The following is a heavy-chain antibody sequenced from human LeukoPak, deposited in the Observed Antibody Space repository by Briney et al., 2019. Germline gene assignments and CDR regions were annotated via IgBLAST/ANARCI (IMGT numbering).Heavy chain of an antibody. D-gene: IGHD4-23*01. CDR3: ARTTTVVTPIDY. Sequence: GGSLRLSCAGSGFTFSSYAMHWVRQAPGKGLEWVAVISYDGSNKYYADSVKGRFTISRDNSKNTLYLQMNSLRAEDTAVYYCARTTTVVTPIDYWGQGTLVTVSS. J-gene: IGHJ4*02. CDR2: ISYDGSNK. CDR1: GFTFSSYA. V-gene: IGHV3-30-3*01.